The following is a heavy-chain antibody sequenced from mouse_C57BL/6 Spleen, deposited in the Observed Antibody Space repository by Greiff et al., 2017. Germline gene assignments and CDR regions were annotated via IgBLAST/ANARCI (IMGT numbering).Heavy chain of an antibody. Sequence: QVQLQQPGAELVMPGASVKLSCKASGYTFTSYWMHWVKQRPGQGLEWIGEIDPSDSYTNYNQKFKGKSTLTVDKSSSTAYMQLSSLTSEDSAVYYCARGTTAYFAYWGQGTLVTVSA. V-gene: IGHV1-69*01. CDR3: ARGTTAYFAY. J-gene: IGHJ3*01. D-gene: IGHD1-2*01. CDR1: GYTFTSYW. CDR2: IDPSDSYT.